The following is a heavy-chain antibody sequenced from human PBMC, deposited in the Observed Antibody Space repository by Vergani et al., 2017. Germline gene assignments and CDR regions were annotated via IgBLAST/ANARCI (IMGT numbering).Heavy chain of an antibody. V-gene: IGHV1-2*02. CDR1: GYTFTGYY. Sequence: QVQLVQSGAEVKKPGASVKVSCKASGYTFTGYYMHWVRQAHGQGLEWMGWINPNSGGTNYAQKFQGRVTMTRDTSISTAYMELSRLRSDDTAVYYCAPSRIVGATDPYDAFDIWGQGTMVTVSS. J-gene: IGHJ3*02. CDR2: INPNSGGT. D-gene: IGHD1-26*01. CDR3: APSRIVGATDPYDAFDI.